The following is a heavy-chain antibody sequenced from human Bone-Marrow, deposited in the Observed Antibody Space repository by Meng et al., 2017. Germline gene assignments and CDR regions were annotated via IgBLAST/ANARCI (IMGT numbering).Heavy chain of an antibody. D-gene: IGHD3-3*01. CDR3: ASGGTIFGVVIINLYYYYGMDV. V-gene: IGHV1-8*03. J-gene: IGHJ6*02. CDR1: GYTSTSYD. CDR2: MNPNSGNT. Sequence: ASVKVSCKASGYTSTSYDINWVRQATGQGLEWMGWMNPNSGNTGYAQKFQGRVTITRNTSISTAYMELSSLRSEDTAVYYCASGGTIFGVVIINLYYYYGMDVWGQGTTVTVSS.